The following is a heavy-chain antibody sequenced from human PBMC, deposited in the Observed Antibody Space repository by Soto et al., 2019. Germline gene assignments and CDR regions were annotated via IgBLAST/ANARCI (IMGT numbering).Heavy chain of an antibody. CDR1: GGPISSYY. V-gene: IGHV4-59*01. Sequence: PSETLSLTCTVYGGPISSYYWGWIPEAPGKGLEWIGYLPYSGITNYNHSLKNRVTISADTSENQFSLMLTSVTAADAAVYYCSRDYDYFEHGGQGALVTVSS. J-gene: IGHJ1*01. CDR2: LPYSGIT. CDR3: SRDYDYFEH.